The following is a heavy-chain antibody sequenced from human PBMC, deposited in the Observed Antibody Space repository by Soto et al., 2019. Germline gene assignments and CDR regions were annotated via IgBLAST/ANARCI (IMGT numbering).Heavy chain of an antibody. V-gene: IGHV1-18*01. Sequence: ASVKVSFKASGYTFTSYGISWVRQAPGQGLEWMGWISAYNGNTNYAQKLQGRVTMTTDTSTSTAYMELRSLRSDDTAVYYCARECSTRCSDAFDIWGQATMVTVSS. D-gene: IGHD2-2*01. CDR2: ISAYNGNT. CDR1: GYTFTSYG. CDR3: ARECSTRCSDAFDI. J-gene: IGHJ3*02.